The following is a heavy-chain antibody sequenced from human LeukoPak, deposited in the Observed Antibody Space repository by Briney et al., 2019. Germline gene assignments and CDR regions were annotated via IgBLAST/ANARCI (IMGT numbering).Heavy chain of an antibody. J-gene: IGHJ6*03. CDR1: SGSISSRSHH. V-gene: IGHV4-39*01. D-gene: IGHD3-10*01. CDR3: ARHPLYGSGSRLYYHYMDV. CDR2: IYYSGTT. Sequence: SETLSLTCTVSSGSISSRSHHWGWIRQPPGKGLEWIGSIYYSGTTYYNASLKSRVTISVDTSKKQFSLRLSSVTAADTAVYYCARHPLYGSGSRLYYHYMDVWGKGTTVTVSS.